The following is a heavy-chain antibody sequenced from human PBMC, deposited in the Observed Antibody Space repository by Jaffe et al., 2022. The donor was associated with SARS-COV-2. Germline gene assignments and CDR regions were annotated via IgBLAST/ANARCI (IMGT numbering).Heavy chain of an antibody. J-gene: IGHJ5*02. D-gene: IGHD6-13*01. Sequence: EVQLVESGGGLVQPGRSLRLSCAASGFTFDDYAMHWVRQAPGKGLEWVSGISWNSGSIGYADSVKGRFTISRDNAKNSLYLQMNSLRAEDTALYYCAKDSLPSSRVSYNWFDPWGQGTLVTVSS. CDR1: GFTFDDYA. CDR2: ISWNSGSI. CDR3: AKDSLPSSRVSYNWFDP. V-gene: IGHV3-9*01.